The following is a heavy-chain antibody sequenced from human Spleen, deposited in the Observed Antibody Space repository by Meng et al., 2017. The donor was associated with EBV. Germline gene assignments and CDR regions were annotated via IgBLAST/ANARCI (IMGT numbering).Heavy chain of an antibody. Sequence: QVQLQESGPGLVKPSQTLSLICAVSGGSISSGGYYWSWIRQPPGKGLERIGYIYYSGSTYYNPSLKSRVTISVDTSKNQFSLKLSSVTAADTAVYYCARARRNGYYFDYWGQGTLVTVSS. J-gene: IGHJ4*02. CDR3: ARARRNGYYFDY. CDR2: IYYSGST. V-gene: IGHV4-30-4*01. D-gene: IGHD2-8*01. CDR1: GGSISSGGYY.